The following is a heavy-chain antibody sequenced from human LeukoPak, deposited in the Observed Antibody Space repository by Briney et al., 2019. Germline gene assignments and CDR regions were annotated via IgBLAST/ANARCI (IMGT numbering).Heavy chain of an antibody. J-gene: IGHJ4*02. Sequence: ASVKVSCKASGYTFTSYGITWVRQAPGQGLEWMGWISAYNGNTNCAQKLQGRVTMTTDTSTSTAYMELRSLRSDDTAVYYCARDSRPYSGSYSYYFDYWGQGTLVTVSS. V-gene: IGHV1-18*01. CDR1: GYTFTSYG. CDR3: ARDSRPYSGSYSYYFDY. D-gene: IGHD1-26*01. CDR2: ISAYNGNT.